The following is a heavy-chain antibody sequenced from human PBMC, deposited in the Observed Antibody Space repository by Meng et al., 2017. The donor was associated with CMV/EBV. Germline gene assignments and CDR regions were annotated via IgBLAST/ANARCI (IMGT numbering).Heavy chain of an antibody. J-gene: IGHJ4*02. D-gene: IGHD1-26*01. V-gene: IGHV3-11*01. CDR2: ISSSGSTT. CDR1: GFTFSDYY. Sequence: GESLKISCAASGFTFSDYYMSWIRQAPGKGLEWVSYISSSGSTTYYADSVKGRFTISRDNAKNSLYLQMNSLRAEDTAVYYCAANIGGSYEGLYYFDYWGQGTLVTVSS. CDR3: AANIGGSYEGLYYFDY.